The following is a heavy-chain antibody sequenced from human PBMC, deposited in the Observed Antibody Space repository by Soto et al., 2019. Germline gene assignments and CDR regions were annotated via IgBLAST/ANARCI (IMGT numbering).Heavy chain of an antibody. CDR1: GYSFTSYW. CDR3: AATYYYDSSGYWAPYHAFDT. V-gene: IGHV5-51*01. D-gene: IGHD3-22*01. CDR2: IYPGGSDT. J-gene: IGHJ3*02. Sequence: GESLKISCKSSGYSFTSYWIGWVRQMPGKGLEWMGIIYPGGSDTRYSPSFQGQVTISADKSISTAYLQWSSLKASDTAMYYCAATYYYDSSGYWAPYHAFDTWSKGILLTVPS.